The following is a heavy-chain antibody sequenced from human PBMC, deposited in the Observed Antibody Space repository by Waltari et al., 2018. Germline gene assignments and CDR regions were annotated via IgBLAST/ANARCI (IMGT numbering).Heavy chain of an antibody. J-gene: IGHJ4*02. D-gene: IGHD3-10*01. V-gene: IGHV4-39*01. Sequence: QLPLQESGPGLVKPSDTLSLTATVSGGSISSSSYNWGGIRRPPGKGLEWIGSIYYSGSTYYNPSLKSRVTISVDTSKNQFSLKLSSVTAADTAVYYCARREAITMVRGVGFDYWGQGTLVTVSS. CDR1: GGSISSSSYN. CDR2: IYYSGST. CDR3: ARREAITMVRGVGFDY.